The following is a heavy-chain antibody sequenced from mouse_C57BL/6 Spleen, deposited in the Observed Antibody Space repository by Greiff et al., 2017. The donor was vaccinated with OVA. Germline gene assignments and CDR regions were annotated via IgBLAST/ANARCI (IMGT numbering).Heavy chain of an antibody. CDR2: IHPNSGST. D-gene: IGHD2-5*01. J-gene: IGHJ2*01. V-gene: IGHV1-64*01. CDR1: GYTFTSYW. CDR3: ARRYSNYGYCDY. Sequence: QVQLQQPGAELVKPGASVKLSCKASGYTFTSYWMHWVKQRPGQGLEWIGMIHPNSGSTNYNEKFKSKATLTVDKSSSTAYMQLSSLTSEDSAVYYCARRYSNYGYCDYWGQGTTLTVSS.